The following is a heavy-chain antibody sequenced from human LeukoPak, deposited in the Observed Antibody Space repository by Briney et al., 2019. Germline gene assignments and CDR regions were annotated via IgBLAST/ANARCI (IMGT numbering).Heavy chain of an antibody. CDR2: IYYSGST. V-gene: IGHV4-39*01. J-gene: IGHJ4*02. CDR3: ARQPSSSYQPLDY. D-gene: IGHD6-13*01. CDR1: GGSISSRSYY. Sequence: PSETVSLTCTVSGGSISSRSYYWGWIRQPPGKGLEWIGRIYYSGSTYYNPSLKSRVTISVDTSKNQFSLKLSSVTAADTAVYYCARQPSSSYQPLDYWGQGTLVTVSS.